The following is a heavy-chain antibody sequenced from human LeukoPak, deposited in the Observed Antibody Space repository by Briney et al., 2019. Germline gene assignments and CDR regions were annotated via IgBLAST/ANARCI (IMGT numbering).Heavy chain of an antibody. CDR2: IIPIFGTA. Sequence: SVKVSCKASGGTFSSCAISWVRQAPGQGLEWMGGIIPIFGTANYAQKFQGRVTITADESTSTAYMELSSLRSEDTAVYYCARGQGYSYGHIWFDPWGQGTLVTVSS. CDR3: ARGQGYSYGHIWFDP. D-gene: IGHD5-18*01. J-gene: IGHJ5*02. V-gene: IGHV1-69*13. CDR1: GGTFSSCA.